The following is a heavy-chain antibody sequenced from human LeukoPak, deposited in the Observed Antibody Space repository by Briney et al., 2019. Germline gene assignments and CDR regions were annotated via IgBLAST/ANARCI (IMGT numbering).Heavy chain of an antibody. V-gene: IGHV4-4*07. J-gene: IGHJ4*02. Sequence: SETLSLTCTVSGGSLGTYYWSWIRQSPGKGLEWIWRIYTSGSTKYNPSVKSRVTISLDKSKHQFSLNLNSVPAADTAVYYCARSASYGDYPIDYWGQGTLVTVSS. CDR3: ARSASYGDYPIDY. CDR2: IYTSGST. D-gene: IGHD4-17*01. CDR1: GGSLGTYY.